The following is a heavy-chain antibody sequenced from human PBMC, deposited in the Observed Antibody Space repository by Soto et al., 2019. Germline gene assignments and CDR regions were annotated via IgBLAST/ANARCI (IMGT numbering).Heavy chain of an antibody. CDR2: ISYDGSST. D-gene: IGHD7-27*01. CDR1: GFTFSSYG. Sequence: GSLRPSCAASGFTFSSYGMHWVRQAPGKGLEWVAVISYDGSSTYSADSVKGRFTISRDNSKNTLYLQVNSLRVEDTAIYYCAKAWGIDYWGQGTLVTVSS. V-gene: IGHV3-30*18. J-gene: IGHJ4*02. CDR3: AKAWGIDY.